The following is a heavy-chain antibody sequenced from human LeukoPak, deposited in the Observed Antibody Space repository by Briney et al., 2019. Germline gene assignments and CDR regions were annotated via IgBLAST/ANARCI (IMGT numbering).Heavy chain of an antibody. CDR2: IRSNGHDI. J-gene: IGHJ4*02. CDR3: ARDKDWAFDY. D-gene: IGHD3/OR15-3a*01. CDR1: GFIFRGFN. Sequence: WGSLRLSCAAPGFIFRGFNMTWVRQAPGEGLEWVSHIRSNGHDIRYADSMKGRFTISRDDAKNSLFLQMNSLRAEDTAVYYCARDKDWAFDYWGQGTLVTVSS. V-gene: IGHV3-21*05.